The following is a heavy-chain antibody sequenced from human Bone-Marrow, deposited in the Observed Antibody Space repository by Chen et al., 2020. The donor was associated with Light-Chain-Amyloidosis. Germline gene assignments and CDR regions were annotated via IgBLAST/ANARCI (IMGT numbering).Heavy chain of an antibody. CDR2: IFYSGST. Sequence: QVQLQESGPGLVRPSQTLSLTCTVSGVSISSAGYYWSWIRQHPGKGLEWIGHIFYSGSTYANPSLKSRVAISVDTSKNQFSLKVSSVTAAETAVYYCARADASYYYYGMDVWGQGTTVTVSS. CDR3: ARADASYYYYGMDV. CDR1: GVSISSAGYY. J-gene: IGHJ6*02. V-gene: IGHV4-31*03.